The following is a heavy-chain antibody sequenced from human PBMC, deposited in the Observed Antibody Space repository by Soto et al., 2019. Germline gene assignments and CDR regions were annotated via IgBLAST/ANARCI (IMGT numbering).Heavy chain of an antibody. CDR2: IYYSGST. CDR3: ARWWSGSRQGFDP. CDR1: GGSISSGDYY. Sequence: QVQLQESGPGLVKPSQTLPLTCTVSGGSISSGDYYWSWIRQHPGKGLEWIGYIYYSGSTYYNPSLKSRVTISVDTSKNQCSLKLSSVTAADTAVYYCARWWSGSRQGFDPWGQGTLVTVSS. D-gene: IGHD3-3*01. V-gene: IGHV4-31*03. J-gene: IGHJ5*02.